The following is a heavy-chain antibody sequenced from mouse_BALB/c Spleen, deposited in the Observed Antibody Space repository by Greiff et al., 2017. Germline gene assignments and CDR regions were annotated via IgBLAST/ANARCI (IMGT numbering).Heavy chain of an antibody. CDR2: ISDGGSYT. CDR3: ARDLYDYDDAMDY. J-gene: IGHJ4*01. D-gene: IGHD2-4*01. Sequence: EVKVVESGGGLVKPGGSLKLSCAASGFTFSDYYMYWVRQTPEKRLEWVATISDGGSYTYYPDSVKGRFTISRDNAKNNLYLQMSSLKSEDTAMYYCARDLYDYDDAMDYWGQGTSVTVSS. V-gene: IGHV5-4*02. CDR1: GFTFSDYY.